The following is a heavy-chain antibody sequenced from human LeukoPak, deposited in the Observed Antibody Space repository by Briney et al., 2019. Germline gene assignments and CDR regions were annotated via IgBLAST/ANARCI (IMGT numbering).Heavy chain of an antibody. J-gene: IGHJ6*02. CDR1: GYTFTGYY. CDR3: AKAGSYYDMDV. V-gene: IGHV1-8*02. Sequence: ASVKVSCKASGYTFTGYYMHWVRQAPGQGLEWMGWMNPNSDNTGYAQKFQGRVTMTRNTSISTAYMELSSLTYDDTAVYYCAKAGSYYDMDVWGQGTTVSVSS. CDR2: MNPNSDNT.